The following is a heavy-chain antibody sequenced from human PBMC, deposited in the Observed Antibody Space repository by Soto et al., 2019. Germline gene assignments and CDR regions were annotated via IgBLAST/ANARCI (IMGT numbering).Heavy chain of an antibody. Sequence: SPTLSLTCAISGDSVSSNSAAWNWIRQSPSRGLEWLGRTYYRSKWYNDYAVSVKSRITINPDTSKNQFSLQLNSVTPEDTAVYYCARVDCPAIAVAVVGAFDMWGQGTMVTVSS. J-gene: IGHJ3*02. V-gene: IGHV6-1*01. CDR2: TYYRSKWYN. CDR1: GDSVSSNSAA. CDR3: ARVDCPAIAVAVVGAFDM. D-gene: IGHD6-19*01.